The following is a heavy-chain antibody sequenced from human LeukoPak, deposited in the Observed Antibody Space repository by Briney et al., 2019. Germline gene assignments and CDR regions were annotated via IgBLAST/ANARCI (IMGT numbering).Heavy chain of an antibody. Sequence: GGSLRLSCAASGFIFNNSGVGWVRQAPGRGLEWVSAISASGLTAYYGDSVKGRFTISRDNAKNTLYLHMSSLRGEDTAIYYCTENTWGRGTRVTVSS. J-gene: IGHJ4*02. V-gene: IGHV3-23*01. CDR3: TENT. CDR2: ISASGLTA. CDR1: GFIFNNSG.